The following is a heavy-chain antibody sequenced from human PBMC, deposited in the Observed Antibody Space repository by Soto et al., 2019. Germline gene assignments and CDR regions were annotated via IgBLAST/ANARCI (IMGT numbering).Heavy chain of an antibody. CDR2: IYYSGST. CDR3: ARVSPHTRPIDY. D-gene: IGHD1-1*01. CDR1: GGSVSSGSYY. Sequence: QVQLQESGPGLVKPSETLPLTCTVSGGSVSSGSYYWSWIRQPPGKGLEWIGYIYYSGSTNYNPSLKSRVALSVDTSKNPFSLKLSSVTAADTAVYYCARVSPHTRPIDYWGQGTLVTVSS. V-gene: IGHV4-61*01. J-gene: IGHJ4*02.